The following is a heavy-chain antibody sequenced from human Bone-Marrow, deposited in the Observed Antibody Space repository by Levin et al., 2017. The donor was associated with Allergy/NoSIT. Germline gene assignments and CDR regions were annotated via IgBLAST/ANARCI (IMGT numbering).Heavy chain of an antibody. CDR1: GFTFRTHD. V-gene: IGHV3-13*01. CDR2: IGTAGDT. J-gene: IGHJ3*02. D-gene: IGHD5-18*01. CDR3: ARYNYEYNALDI. Sequence: GESLKISCAASGFTFRTHDMHWVRQGTGKGLEWVSTIGTAGDTYYPDSVRGRFTISRENAKNSLYLQMNGLRAGDTAVYYCARYNYEYNALDIWGQGTMVTVSS.